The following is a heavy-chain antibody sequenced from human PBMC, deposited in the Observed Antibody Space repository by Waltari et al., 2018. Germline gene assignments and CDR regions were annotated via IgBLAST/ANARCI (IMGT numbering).Heavy chain of an antibody. V-gene: IGHV3-23*03. J-gene: IGHJ4*02. CDR1: GFTFSSYA. CDR2: IYSGGST. CDR3: AKTSRGRAYYFDY. Sequence: EVQLLESGGGLVQPGGSLRLSCAASGFTFSSYAMSWVRQAPGKGLEWVSVIYSGGSTYYVDSVKGRFTISRDNSKNTLYLQMNSLRAEDTAVYYCAKTSRGRAYYFDYWGQGTLVTVSS.